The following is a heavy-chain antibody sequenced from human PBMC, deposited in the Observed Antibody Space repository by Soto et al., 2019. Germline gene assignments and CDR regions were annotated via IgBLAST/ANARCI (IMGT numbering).Heavy chain of an antibody. CDR1: GYTFTSYD. J-gene: IGHJ6*02. D-gene: IGHD6-6*01. CDR2: MNPNSGNT. V-gene: IGHV1-8*01. CDR3: ARAGGQLDYYYCYGMDV. Sequence: QVQLVQSGAEVKKPGASVKVSCKASGYTFTSYDINWVRQATGQGLEWMGWMNPNSGNTGYAQKFQGRVTMTRNTSISTAYMELSSLRSEDTAVYYCARAGGQLDYYYCYGMDVWGQGTTVTVSS.